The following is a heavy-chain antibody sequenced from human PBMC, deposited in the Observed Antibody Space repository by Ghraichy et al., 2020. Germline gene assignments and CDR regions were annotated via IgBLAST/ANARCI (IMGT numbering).Heavy chain of an antibody. CDR1: GFTFSSYW. J-gene: IGHJ4*02. D-gene: IGHD3-16*02. Sequence: GSLRLSCAASGFTFSSYWMSWVRQAPGKGLEWVANIKQDGSEKYYVDSVKGRFTISRDNAKNSLYLQMNSLRAEDTAVYYCARYPRDFYDYVWGSYRYTGEGVYWGQGTLVTVSS. CDR3: ARYPRDFYDYVWGSYRYTGEGVY. V-gene: IGHV3-7*01. CDR2: IKQDGSEK.